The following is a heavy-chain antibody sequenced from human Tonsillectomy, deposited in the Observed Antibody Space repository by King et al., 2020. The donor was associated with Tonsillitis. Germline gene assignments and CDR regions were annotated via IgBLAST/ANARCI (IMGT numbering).Heavy chain of an antibody. V-gene: IGHV3-74*03. J-gene: IGHJ4*02. Sequence: VQLVESGGDLVQPGGSLRLSCAASGFTFSSFWMHWVRQAPGKGLVWVSRISPDGRSTTYVDSVKGRFTISRDNAKNTLFLQINSLSAEDTAMYYCTKDQGFGWGQGTLVTVSS. CDR1: GFTFSSFW. CDR2: ISPDGRST. D-gene: IGHD3-16*01. CDR3: TKDQGFG.